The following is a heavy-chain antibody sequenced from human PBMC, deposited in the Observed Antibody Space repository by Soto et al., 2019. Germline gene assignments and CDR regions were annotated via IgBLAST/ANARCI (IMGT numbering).Heavy chain of an antibody. J-gene: IGHJ6*02. CDR2: IYYSGST. CDR3: ARGGLWFGINYYGMDV. V-gene: IGHV4-59*01. D-gene: IGHD3-10*01. CDR1: GGSISSYY. Sequence: SETLSLTCTVSGGSISSYYWSWIWQPPGKGLEWIGYIYYSGSTNYNPSLKSRVTISVDTSKNQFSLKLSSVTAADTAVYYCARGGLWFGINYYGMDVWGQGTTVTVSS.